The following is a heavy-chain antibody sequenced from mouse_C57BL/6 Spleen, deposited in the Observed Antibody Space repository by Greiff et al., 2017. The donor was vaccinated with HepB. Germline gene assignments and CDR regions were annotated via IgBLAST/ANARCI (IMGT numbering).Heavy chain of an antibody. Sequence: VQLQESGPGLVQPSQSLSITCTVSGFSLTSYGVHWVRQSPGKGLAWLGVIWSGGSTDYNAAFISRLSISKDNSKSQVFFKMNSLQADDTAIYYCARVYYGSSYDYAMDYWGQGTSVTVSS. CDR2: IWSGGST. V-gene: IGHV2-2*01. CDR1: GFSLTSYG. CDR3: ARVYYGSSYDYAMDY. D-gene: IGHD1-1*01. J-gene: IGHJ4*01.